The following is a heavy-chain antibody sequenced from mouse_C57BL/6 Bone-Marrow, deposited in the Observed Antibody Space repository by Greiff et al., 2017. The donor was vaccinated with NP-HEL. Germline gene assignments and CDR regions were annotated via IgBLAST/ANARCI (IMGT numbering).Heavy chain of an antibody. CDR2: IDPENGDT. J-gene: IGHJ3*01. CDR1: GFNIKDDY. V-gene: IGHV14-4*01. D-gene: IGHD2-4*01. CDR3: TTDDYDPSWFAY. Sequence: EVQVVESGAELVRPGASVKLSCTASGFNIKDDYMHWVKQRPEQGLEWIGWIDPENGDTEYASKFQGKATITADTSSNTAYLQLSSLTSEDTAVYYCTTDDYDPSWFAYWGQGTLVTVSA.